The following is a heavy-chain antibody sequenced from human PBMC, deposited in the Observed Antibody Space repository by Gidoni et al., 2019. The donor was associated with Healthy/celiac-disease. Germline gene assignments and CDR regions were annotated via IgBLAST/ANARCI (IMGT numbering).Heavy chain of an antibody. CDR3: ARMGAVGNTVSFDY. Sequence: QVTLKESGPALVRPRQTLPLTCTFSGFSLSTSGVRVSWVRQPPGKALEWLARIDWDDEKFYSPSLKTRLTISRGTSRNQVVLAMTIMDPVDTATYYCARMGAVGNTVSFDYWGQGTLVAVSS. CDR2: IDWDDEK. CDR1: GFSLSTSGVR. V-gene: IGHV2-70*04. J-gene: IGHJ4*02. D-gene: IGHD2-8*02.